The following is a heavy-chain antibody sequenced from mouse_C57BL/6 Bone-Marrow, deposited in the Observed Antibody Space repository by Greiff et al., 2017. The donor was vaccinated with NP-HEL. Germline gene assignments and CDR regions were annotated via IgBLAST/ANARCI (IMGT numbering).Heavy chain of an antibody. V-gene: IGHV1-81*01. CDR1: GYTFTSYG. D-gene: IGHD2-1*01. J-gene: IGHJ2*01. CDR2: IYPRSGNT. CDR3: AREALLERDY. Sequence: VQLQQSGAELARPGASVKLSCKASGYTFTSYGISWVKQRTGQGLEWIGEIYPRSGNTYYNEKCKGKATLTADKSSSTAYMELSSLTSEDSAVYFCAREALLERDYWGQGTTLTVSS.